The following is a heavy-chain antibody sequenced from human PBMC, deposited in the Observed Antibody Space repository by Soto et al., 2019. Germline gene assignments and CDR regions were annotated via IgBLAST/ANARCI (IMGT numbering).Heavy chain of an antibody. CDR3: ARGGGREDDYYDSSGYSLGGMDV. CDR1: GFTFSSYA. CDR2: ISYDGSNK. Sequence: PGGSLRLSCAASGFTFSSYAMHWVRQAPGKGLEWVAVISYDGSNKYYADSVEGRFTISRDNSKNTLYLQMNSLRAEDTAVYYCARGGGREDDYYDSSGYSLGGMDVWGQGTTVTVSS. V-gene: IGHV3-30-3*01. D-gene: IGHD3-22*01. J-gene: IGHJ6*02.